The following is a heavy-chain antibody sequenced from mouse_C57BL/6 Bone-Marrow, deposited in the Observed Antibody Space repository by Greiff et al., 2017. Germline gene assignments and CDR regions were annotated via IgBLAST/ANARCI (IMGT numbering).Heavy chain of an antibody. CDR1: GFTFSSYA. Sequence: EVQLQESGGGLVKPGGSLKLSCAASGFTFSSYAMSWVRQTPEKRLEWVATISDGGSYTYYPDNVEGRFTISRDNAKNNLYLQMSHLKSEDTAMYYCARQLRAMDYWGQGTSVTVSA. D-gene: IGHD2-4*01. CDR2: ISDGGSYT. CDR3: ARQLRAMDY. J-gene: IGHJ4*01. V-gene: IGHV5-4*01.